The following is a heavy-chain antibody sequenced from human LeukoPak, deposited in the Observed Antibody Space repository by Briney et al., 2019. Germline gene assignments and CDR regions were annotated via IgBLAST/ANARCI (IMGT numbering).Heavy chain of an antibody. CDR3: ARGRDYYYYMDV. V-gene: IGHV4-59*01. CDR2: IYYSGST. Sequence: SETLSLTCTVSGGSISSYYWSWIRQPPGKGLEWIGYIYYSGSTNYNPSLKSRVTISVDTSKNQFSLKLSSVTAADTAVYYCARGRDYYYYMDVWGKGTPVTVSS. J-gene: IGHJ6*03. D-gene: IGHD5-24*01. CDR1: GGSISSYY.